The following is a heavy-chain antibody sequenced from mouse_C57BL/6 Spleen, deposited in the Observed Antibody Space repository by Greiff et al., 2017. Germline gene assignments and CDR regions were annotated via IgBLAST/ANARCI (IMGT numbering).Heavy chain of an antibody. V-gene: IGHV1-59*01. Sequence: QVQLQQPGAELVRPGTSVKLSCKASGYTFTSYWMHWVKQRPGQGLEWIGVIDPSDSYTNYNQKFKGKATLTVDTSSSTAYMQLSSLTSEDSAVYYCARSGYGSSYWYVEVWGTGTTVTVAS. D-gene: IGHD1-1*01. CDR2: IDPSDSYT. J-gene: IGHJ1*03. CDR1: GYTFTSYW. CDR3: ARSGYGSSYWYVEV.